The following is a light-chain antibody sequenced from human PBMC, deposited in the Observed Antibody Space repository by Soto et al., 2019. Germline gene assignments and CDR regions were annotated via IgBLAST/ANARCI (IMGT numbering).Light chain of an antibody. J-gene: IGKJ2*01. Sequence: ENVLTQYPGTLSLSPGERATLSCRASQSVTNNFFAWYQQRPGQAPRLLIYGISNRATGIPDRFSGSGSGTDFTLTISRLEPEDFVVYFCQQYITLPHTFGQGTKLEVK. CDR3: QQYITLPHT. CDR2: GIS. V-gene: IGKV3-20*01. CDR1: QSVTNNF.